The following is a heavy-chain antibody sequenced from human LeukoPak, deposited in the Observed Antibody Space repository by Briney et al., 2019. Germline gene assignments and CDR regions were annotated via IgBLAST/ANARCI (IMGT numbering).Heavy chain of an antibody. V-gene: IGHV3-33*01. D-gene: IGHD4-17*01. Sequence: GGSLRLSCAASGFTFSSYGMHWVRQAPGKGLEWVAVIWYDGSNKYYADSVKGRFTISRDNSKNTLYLQMNSLRAEDTAVYYCARGPKPPPKNYGDYYYYGMDVWGQGTTVTVSS. CDR1: GFTFSSYG. J-gene: IGHJ6*02. CDR2: IWYDGSNK. CDR3: ARGPKPPPKNYGDYYYYGMDV.